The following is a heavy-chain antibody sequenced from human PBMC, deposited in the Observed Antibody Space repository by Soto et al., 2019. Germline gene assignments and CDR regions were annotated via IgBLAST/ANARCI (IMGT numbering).Heavy chain of an antibody. CDR1: GGTFSSYT. Sequence: QVQLVQSGAEVKKPGSSVKVSCKASGGTFSSYTISWVRQAPGQGLEWMGRIIPILGIANYAQKFQGRVTITADKSTSTAYMELSSLRSEDTAVYYCARDEYRIAAGGYAGDYWGQGTLVTVSS. J-gene: IGHJ4*02. CDR3: ARDEYRIAAGGYAGDY. V-gene: IGHV1-69*08. CDR2: IIPILGIA. D-gene: IGHD6-13*01.